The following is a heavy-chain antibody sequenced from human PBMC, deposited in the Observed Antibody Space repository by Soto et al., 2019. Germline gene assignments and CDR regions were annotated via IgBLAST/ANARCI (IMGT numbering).Heavy chain of an antibody. CDR1: GGTFSSYA. CDR3: AIGYTTGWYTSFDF. J-gene: IGHJ4*02. D-gene: IGHD6-19*01. Sequence: QVQLVQSGAEVQKPGSSVKVSCEASGGTFSSYAFNWVRQAPGQGLQWMGGIIPVSATTNYAQKFQGRVTITADKCTSTAYMELSSLRSEDTAVYFCAIGYTTGWYTSFDFWGQGTLVTVSS. V-gene: IGHV1-69*06. CDR2: IIPVSATT.